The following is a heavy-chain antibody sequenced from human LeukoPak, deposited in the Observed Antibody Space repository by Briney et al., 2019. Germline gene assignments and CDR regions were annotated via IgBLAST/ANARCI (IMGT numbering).Heavy chain of an antibody. Sequence: GGSLRLSCAASGFTFSSYWMSWVRQAPGKGLEWVANIMKDESEKYYVDSVKGRFTISRDNAKDSLYLQVNNLRAEDTAVYYCARRAYGSGSYPFVPWGQGTLVTVSS. CDR3: ARRAYGSGSYPFVP. D-gene: IGHD3-10*01. V-gene: IGHV3-7*03. CDR2: IMKDESEK. J-gene: IGHJ5*02. CDR1: GFTFSSYW.